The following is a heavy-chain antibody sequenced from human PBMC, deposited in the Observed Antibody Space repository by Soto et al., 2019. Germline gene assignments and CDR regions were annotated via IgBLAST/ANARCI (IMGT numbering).Heavy chain of an antibody. Sequence: PSETLSLTCAVYGGSFSGYYWSWIRQPPGKGLEWIGEINHSGSTNYNPSLKSRVTISVDTSKNQFSLKLSSVTAADTAVYYCARGRRYCSSTSCSNYYYYGMDVWGQGTTVTVSS. V-gene: IGHV4-34*01. CDR3: ARGRRYCSSTSCSNYYYYGMDV. J-gene: IGHJ6*02. CDR2: INHSGST. CDR1: GGSFSGYY. D-gene: IGHD2-2*01.